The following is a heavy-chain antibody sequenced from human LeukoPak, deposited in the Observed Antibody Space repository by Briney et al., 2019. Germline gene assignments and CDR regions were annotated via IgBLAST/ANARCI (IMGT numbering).Heavy chain of an antibody. D-gene: IGHD3-9*01. CDR3: ARDYDILTGYFRERGLDY. CDR1: GGSISSSSYY. V-gene: IGHV4-39*07. Sequence: PSETLSLTCTVSGGSISSSSYYWGWIRQPPGKGLEWIGSIYYSGSTYYNPSLKSRVTISVDTSKNQFSLKLSSVTAADTAVYYCARDYDILTGYFRERGLDYWGQGTLVTVSS. J-gene: IGHJ4*02. CDR2: IYYSGST.